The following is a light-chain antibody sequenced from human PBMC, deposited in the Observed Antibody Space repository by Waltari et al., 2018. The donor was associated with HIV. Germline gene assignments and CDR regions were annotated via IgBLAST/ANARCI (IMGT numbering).Light chain of an antibody. Sequence: VIWMTQSPSLLSASTGDRVIISCRVCQGIGSYLAWYQRKPGKAPELLIYAASTLQSGVPSRFSGSGSGTDFTLTISSLQSEDFASYYCQQYYSFPRTFGQGTKVEIK. V-gene: IGKV1D-8*04. CDR2: AAS. CDR3: QQYYSFPRT. J-gene: IGKJ1*01. CDR1: QGIGSY.